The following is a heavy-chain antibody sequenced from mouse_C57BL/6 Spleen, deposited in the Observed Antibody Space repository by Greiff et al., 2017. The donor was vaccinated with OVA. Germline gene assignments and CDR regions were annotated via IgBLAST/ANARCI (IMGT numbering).Heavy chain of an antibody. J-gene: IGHJ4*01. D-gene: IGHD2-1*01. CDR3: ARVVHYGNPYAMDY. Sequence: QVQLQQSGPELVKPGASVKISCKASGYAFSSSWMHWVKQRPGKGLEWIGRIHPGDGDTNYNLKFKGKATLTADKSSSTAYMQLSSLTSEDSAVYLCARVVHYGNPYAMDYWGQGTSVTVSS. CDR1: GYAFSSSW. V-gene: IGHV1-82*01. CDR2: IHPGDGDT.